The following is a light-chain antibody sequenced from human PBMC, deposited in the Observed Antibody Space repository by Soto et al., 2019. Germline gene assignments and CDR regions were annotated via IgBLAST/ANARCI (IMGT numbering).Light chain of an antibody. CDR3: QQYGGSPIT. CDR1: QSVGSR. V-gene: IGKV3-20*01. CDR2: GAS. J-gene: IGKJ5*01. Sequence: EIVWTQSPGTLSLSPGERATLSCRASQSVGSRLAWYQHKPGQAPRLLISGASSRATGIPDRFSGSGSGTDFTLTISRLEPEDFALYYCQQYGGSPITFGQGTRLEIK.